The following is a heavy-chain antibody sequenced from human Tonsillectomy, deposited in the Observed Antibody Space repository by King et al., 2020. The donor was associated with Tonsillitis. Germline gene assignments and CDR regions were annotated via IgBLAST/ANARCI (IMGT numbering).Heavy chain of an antibody. CDR1: GFTFDDYA. V-gene: IGHV3-9*01. J-gene: IGHJ4*02. D-gene: IGHD1-1*01. Sequence: VQLVESGGNLVQPGGSLRLSCAASGFTFDDYAMHWVRQAPGKGLEWVSGISWKSDSISYADSVKGRFTISRDNAKNSLFLQMNSLRAEDTALYYCAKDFVSESWSYCDYWGQGTLVTVSS. CDR3: AKDFVSESWSYCDY. CDR2: ISWKSDSI.